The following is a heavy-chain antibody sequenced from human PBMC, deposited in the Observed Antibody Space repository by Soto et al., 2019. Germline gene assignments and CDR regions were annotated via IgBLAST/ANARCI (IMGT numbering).Heavy chain of an antibody. Sequence: QVQLVESGGGVVQPGRSLRLSCAASGFTFSSYGMHWVRQSPGKWLEWVAVISYDGNNKYYADSVKGRFTISRDNSKNTLYLQMNSLRAEDTAVYYCAKSVYNWNDGFFDYWGQGTLVTVSS. CDR3: AKSVYNWNDGFFDY. D-gene: IGHD1-1*01. CDR1: GFTFSSYG. J-gene: IGHJ4*02. CDR2: ISYDGNNK. V-gene: IGHV3-30*18.